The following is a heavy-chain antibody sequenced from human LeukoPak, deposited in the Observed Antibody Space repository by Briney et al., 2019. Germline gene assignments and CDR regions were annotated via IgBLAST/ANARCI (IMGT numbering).Heavy chain of an antibody. J-gene: IGHJ5*02. Sequence: SETLSLTCTVSGGSISSYYWSWIRQPPGKGLEWIGYIYYSGSTNYNPSLKSRVTISVDTSKNQFSLKLSSVTAADTAVYYCARANRRYCSGGSCYPNRFDPWGQGTLVTVSS. CDR3: ARANRRYCSGGSCYPNRFDP. CDR2: IYYSGST. D-gene: IGHD2-15*01. CDR1: GGSISSYY. V-gene: IGHV4-59*01.